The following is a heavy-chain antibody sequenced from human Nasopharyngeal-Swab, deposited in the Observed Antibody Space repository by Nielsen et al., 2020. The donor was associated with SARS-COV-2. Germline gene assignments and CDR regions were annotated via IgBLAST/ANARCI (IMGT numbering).Heavy chain of an antibody. Sequence: GESLKISCAASGLGFSNYEMNWVRQAPGKGLEWISYISTTTATIYYADSVKGRFTITRDNAQDSLYLEMNNLRAEDTAVYYCARCIKGALGGFDYWGQGTLVTVSS. J-gene: IGHJ4*02. CDR3: ARCIKGALGGFDY. CDR2: ISTTTATI. CDR1: GLGFSNYE. V-gene: IGHV3-48*03. D-gene: IGHD1-14*01.